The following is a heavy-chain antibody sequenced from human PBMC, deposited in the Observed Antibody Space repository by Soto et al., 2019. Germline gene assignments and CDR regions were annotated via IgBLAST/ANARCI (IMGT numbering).Heavy chain of an antibody. J-gene: IGHJ4*02. CDR3: EVTVSEYYFDY. Sequence: EVQLVESGGGLVKPGGSLRLSCAASGFTFSNAWMSWVRQAPGKGLEWVGRIKSKTDGGTTDYAAPVKGRFTISRDDSKNTLYLQMNSLKTEDTAVYYCEVTVSEYYFDYWGQGTLITVSS. V-gene: IGHV3-15*01. CDR2: IKSKTDGGTT. D-gene: IGHD2-8*01. CDR1: GFTFSNAW.